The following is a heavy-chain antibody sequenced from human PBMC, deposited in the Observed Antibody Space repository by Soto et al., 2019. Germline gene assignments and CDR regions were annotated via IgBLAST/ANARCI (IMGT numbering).Heavy chain of an antibody. CDR2: ISYDSSQK. D-gene: IGHD2-15*01. CDR1: GFTFSESG. V-gene: IGHV3-30*03. CDR3: ASSRYGIGGGMDV. J-gene: IGHJ6*02. Sequence: QVQLVESGGGVVRPGRSLRLSCEASGFTFSESGMHWVRQAPGKGLEWVTLISYDSSQKYYIDSVKGRFTISRDNSKNTLYLQMNSLRPEDTAVYYYASSRYGIGGGMDVWGQGTTVTVSS.